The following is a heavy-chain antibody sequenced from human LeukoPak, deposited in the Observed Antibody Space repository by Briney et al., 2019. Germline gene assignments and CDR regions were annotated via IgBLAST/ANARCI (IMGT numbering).Heavy chain of an antibody. CDR3: ARGPSGDYYDSSGYYY. Sequence: GGSLRLSCAASGFTFSSYSMNWVRQAPGKGLEWVSSINSNSHYIYYTDSVKGRFTISRHNSKNTLYLQMNSLRAEDTAVYYCARGPSGDYYDSSGYYYWGQGTLVTVSS. D-gene: IGHD3-22*01. CDR2: INSNSHYI. V-gene: IGHV3-21*04. J-gene: IGHJ4*02. CDR1: GFTFSSYS.